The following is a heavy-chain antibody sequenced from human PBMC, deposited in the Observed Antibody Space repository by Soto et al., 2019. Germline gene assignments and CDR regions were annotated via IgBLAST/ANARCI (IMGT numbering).Heavy chain of an antibody. Sequence: GGSLRLSCAASGLTVSTNPMSWVRQAPGKGLEWVSVIYTGGGTHYADSVKGRFTISRDNSKNTVNLQMNSLKTDDTAVYYCTRERWDYGDPKWYFDLWGRGTLVTVSS. J-gene: IGHJ2*01. CDR1: GLTVSTNP. V-gene: IGHV3-66*01. D-gene: IGHD4-17*01. CDR2: IYTGGGT. CDR3: TRERWDYGDPKWYFDL.